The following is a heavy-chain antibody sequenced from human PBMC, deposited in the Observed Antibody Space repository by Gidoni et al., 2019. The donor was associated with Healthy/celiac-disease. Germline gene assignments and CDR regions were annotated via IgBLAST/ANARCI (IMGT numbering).Heavy chain of an antibody. D-gene: IGHD5-12*01. CDR2: ISYDGRNK. CDR3: ARDGEVVVDIVATTLYYFDY. V-gene: IGHV3-30*04. J-gene: IGHJ4*02. CDR1: GFTFSSYA. Sequence: QVQLVESGGGVVQPGRSLRLSCAASGFTFSSYAMHWVRQAPGKGLEWVAVISYDGRNKYYADSVKGRFNISRDNSKNTLYLQMNSLRAEDTAVYYCARDGEVVVDIVATTLYYFDYWGQGTLVTVSS.